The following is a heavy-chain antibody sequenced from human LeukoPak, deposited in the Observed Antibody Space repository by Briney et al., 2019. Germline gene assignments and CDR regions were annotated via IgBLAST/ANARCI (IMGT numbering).Heavy chain of an antibody. CDR3: ARDGPVSDGVGYYDILTGPSYYFDY. CDR1: GFTFSDYY. V-gene: IGHV3-11*05. D-gene: IGHD3-9*01. J-gene: IGHJ4*02. Sequence: GGSLRLSCAASGFTFSDYYMSWIRQAPGKGLEWVSYISSSSSYTNYADSVKGRFTISRDNAKNSLYLQMNSLRAEDTAVYYCARDGPVSDGVGYYDILTGPSYYFDYWGQGTLVTVSS. CDR2: ISSSSSYT.